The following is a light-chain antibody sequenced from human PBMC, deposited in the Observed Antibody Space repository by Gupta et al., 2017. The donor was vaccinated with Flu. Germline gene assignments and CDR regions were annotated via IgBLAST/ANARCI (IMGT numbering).Light chain of an antibody. V-gene: IGLV3-1*01. CDR3: QTWDITTHV. Sequence: YDLTQSPSVSVSPGQAASITCSGNNLGAKSVSWYQQKAGQSPVLVIHEDSKRPSGIPERFSGSTSGNTATLTISGTQPMDEADYYCQTWDITTHVFGTGTRVTVL. J-gene: IGLJ1*01. CDR2: EDS. CDR1: NLGAKS.